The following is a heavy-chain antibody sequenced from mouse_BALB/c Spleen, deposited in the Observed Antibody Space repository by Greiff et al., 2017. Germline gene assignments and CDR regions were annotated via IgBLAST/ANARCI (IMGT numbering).Heavy chain of an antibody. D-gene: IGHD2-14*01. CDR1: GYTFTSYW. Sequence: QVQLKQSGAELAKPGASVKMSCKASGYTFTSYWMHWVKQRPGQGLEWIGYINPSTGYTEYNQKFKDKATLTADKSSSTAYMQLSSLTSEDSAVYYCARTGEVRRDGYAMDYWGQGTSVTVSS. CDR2: INPSTGYT. CDR3: ARTGEVRRDGYAMDY. V-gene: IGHV1-7*01. J-gene: IGHJ4*01.